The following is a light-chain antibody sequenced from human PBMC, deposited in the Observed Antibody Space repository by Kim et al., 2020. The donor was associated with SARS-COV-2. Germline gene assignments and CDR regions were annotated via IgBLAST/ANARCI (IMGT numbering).Light chain of an antibody. CDR3: CSYAGSRTVV. CDR2: EVT. Sequence: GQSITISCTGTRSDVGTYNLVSWYQQHPGKAPRLMVYEVTKRPSGVSNRFSGSKSGNTASLTISGLQAEDEADYYCCSYAGSRTVVFGGGTQLTVL. CDR1: RSDVGTYNL. J-gene: IGLJ2*01. V-gene: IGLV2-23*02.